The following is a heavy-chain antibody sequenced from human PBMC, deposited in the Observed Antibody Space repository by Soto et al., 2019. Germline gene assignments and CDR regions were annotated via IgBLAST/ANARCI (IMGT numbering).Heavy chain of an antibody. CDR1: GYAFTSYG. CDR2: INTYNSDT. D-gene: IGHD1-1*01. V-gene: IGHV1-18*04. CDR3: VRHERASCRGGTCFYFDY. Sequence: QVHLVQSGAEVKKPGASVKVSCKASGYAFTSYGMSWVRQAPGQGLEWMGWINTYNSDTNSAPRLQGRITMTTDTSKRTGYMELRSLTSGATAVYYCVRHERASCRGGTCFYFDYWGQGPLVSVSS. J-gene: IGHJ4*02.